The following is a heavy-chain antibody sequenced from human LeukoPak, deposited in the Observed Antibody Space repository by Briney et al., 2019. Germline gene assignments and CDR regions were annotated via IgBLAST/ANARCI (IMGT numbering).Heavy chain of an antibody. V-gene: IGHV1-8*03. CDR1: GYTFTSYD. CDR3: ARGLLDIVVVPAAIRYYYYYYMDV. CDR2: MNPNSGNT. J-gene: IGHJ6*03. Sequence: GASVKVSCKASGYTFTSYDINWVRQATGQGLEWMGWMNPNSGNTGYAQKFQGRVTITRNTSISTAYMELSSLRSEDTAVHYCARGLLDIVVVPAAIRYYYYYYMDVWGKGTTVTVSS. D-gene: IGHD2-2*02.